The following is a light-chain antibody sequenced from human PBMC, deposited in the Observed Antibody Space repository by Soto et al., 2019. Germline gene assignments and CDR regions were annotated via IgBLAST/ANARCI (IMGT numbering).Light chain of an antibody. J-gene: IGKJ4*01. CDR3: QQYGSSPLT. V-gene: IGKV3-20*01. CDR2: GAS. CDR1: QSVSSSS. Sequence: ENVLTLAPVTLSLSHGDRSTFSCRASQSVSSSSLAWYQQKPGQAPRLLIYGASSRAAGVPDRFSGSGSGTDFTLTISRLGPEDFAVYYCQQYGSSPLTFGGVGEV.